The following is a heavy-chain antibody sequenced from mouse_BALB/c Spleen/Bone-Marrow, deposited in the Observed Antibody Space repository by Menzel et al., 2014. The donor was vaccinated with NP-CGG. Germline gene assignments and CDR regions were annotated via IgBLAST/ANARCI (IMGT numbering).Heavy chain of an antibody. CDR2: IWGDGST. V-gene: IGHV2-6-7*01. J-gene: IGHJ4*01. D-gene: IGHD2-4*01. CDR3: ARDSFLITRASDY. CDR1: GFSLTGYG. Sequence: VQLVESGPGLVAPSQSLSITCTVSGFSLTGYGVSWVRQSPGKGLEWLGMIWGDGSTDYNSALKSRLSISKDNSKSQVFLKMNSLQTDDTARYYCARDSFLITRASDYWGQGTSVTVSS.